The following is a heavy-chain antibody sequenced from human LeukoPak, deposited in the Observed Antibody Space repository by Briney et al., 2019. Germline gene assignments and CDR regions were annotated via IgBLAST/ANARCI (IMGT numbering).Heavy chain of an antibody. CDR1: GFTFSSYA. D-gene: IGHD2-2*01. CDR2: ISGSGGST. Sequence: PGGSLRLSCAASGFTFSSYAMSWVRQAPGKGLEWVSAISGSGGSTYYADSVKGRFTISRDNSKNTLYLQMNSLRAEDTAVYYCAILETGPYCSSTSCYRSAFDIWGQGTMVTVSS. CDR3: AILETGPYCSSTSCYRSAFDI. J-gene: IGHJ3*02. V-gene: IGHV3-23*01.